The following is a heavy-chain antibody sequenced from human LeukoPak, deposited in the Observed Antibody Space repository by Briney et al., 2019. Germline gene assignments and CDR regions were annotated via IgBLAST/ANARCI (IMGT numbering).Heavy chain of an antibody. CDR1: GSSISSYY. CDR2: IYYSGST. CDR3: ARRNYGSGSYLDAFDI. Sequence: SETLSLTCSVSGSSISSYYWSWIRQPPGKGLESIGYIYYSGSTNYNPSLKSRVTILVDTSKNQFSLKLSSVTAADTAVYYCARRNYGSGSYLDAFDIWGQGTMVTVSS. D-gene: IGHD3-10*01. J-gene: IGHJ3*02. V-gene: IGHV4-59*08.